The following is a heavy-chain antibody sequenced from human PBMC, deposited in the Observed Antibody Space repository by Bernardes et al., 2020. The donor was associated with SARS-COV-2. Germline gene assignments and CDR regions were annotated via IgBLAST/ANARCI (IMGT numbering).Heavy chain of an antibody. D-gene: IGHD4-17*01. Sequence: SETLSLTCTVSGGSISSGGYYWSWIRQHPGKGLEWIGYIYYSGSTYYNPSLKSRVTISVDTSKNQFSLKLSSVTAADTAVYYCAREGGDYEHYYYGMDVWGQGTTVTVSS. V-gene: IGHV4-31*03. CDR3: AREGGDYEHYYYGMDV. CDR1: GGSISSGGYY. CDR2: IYYSGST. J-gene: IGHJ6*02.